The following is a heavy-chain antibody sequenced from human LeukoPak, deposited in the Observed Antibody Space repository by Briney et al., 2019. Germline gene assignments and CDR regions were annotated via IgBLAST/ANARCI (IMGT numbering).Heavy chain of an antibody. D-gene: IGHD3-10*01. Sequence: SETLSLTCTVSGGSISNYYWSWIRQPAGKGLEWMGRLHTSGSYIYYKSSLKSRLTMSLDTSTRQFSLKLTSVTAADTAVYYCAGGYGSGSYPSWGQGTLVIVSS. CDR1: GGSISNYY. V-gene: IGHV4-4*07. CDR2: LHTSGSYI. CDR3: AGGYGSGSYPS. J-gene: IGHJ4*02.